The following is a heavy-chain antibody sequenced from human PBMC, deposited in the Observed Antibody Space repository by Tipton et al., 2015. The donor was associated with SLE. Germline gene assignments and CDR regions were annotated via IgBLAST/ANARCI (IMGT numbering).Heavy chain of an antibody. CDR2: INHSGST. Sequence: TLSLTCAVSGGSFSGYYWNWIRQPPGKGLEWIGEINHSGSTNYNPSLKSRVTISVDTSKNQFSLKLSSVTAADTAVYYCARDRVGYCSGGSCYRGTITYDYGMDVWGQGTTVTVSS. D-gene: IGHD2-15*01. V-gene: IGHV4-34*01. J-gene: IGHJ6*02. CDR3: ARDRVGYCSGGSCYRGTITYDYGMDV. CDR1: GGSFSGYY.